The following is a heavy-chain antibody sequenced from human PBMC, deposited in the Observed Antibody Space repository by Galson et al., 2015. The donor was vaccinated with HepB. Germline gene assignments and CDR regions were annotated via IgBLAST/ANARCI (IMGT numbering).Heavy chain of an antibody. CDR3: ARDHNHLDV. J-gene: IGHJ6*04. CDR2: INAGAGNT. V-gene: IGHV1-3*01. Sequence: SVKVSCKASGYTFTSHTMHWVRQAPGQRLEWMGWINAGAGNTKYSENFQGRVTITWDTSASTAYMELSSLRSEDTAVYYCARDHNHLDVWGKGTTVAVSS. D-gene: IGHD1-14*01. CDR1: GYTFTSHT.